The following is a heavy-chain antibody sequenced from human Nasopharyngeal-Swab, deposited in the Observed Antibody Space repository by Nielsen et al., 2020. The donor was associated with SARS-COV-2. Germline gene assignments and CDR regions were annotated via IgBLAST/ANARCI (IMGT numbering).Heavy chain of an antibody. CDR1: GVSITSPY. V-gene: IGHV4-59*11. CDR2: ISHNSGT. CDR3: AKEGATGWFDP. J-gene: IGHJ5*02. Sequence: SEPLSLTCPVSGVSITSPYWSWIRPPPGKGLEWVGYISHNSGTSYNPSLKSRVTMFMDTSKNQFSLRMRSVTAADTAVYYCAKEGATGWFDPWGQGTRVTVSS.